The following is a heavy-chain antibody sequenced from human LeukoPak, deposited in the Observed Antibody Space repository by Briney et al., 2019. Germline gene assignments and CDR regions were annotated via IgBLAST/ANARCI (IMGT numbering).Heavy chain of an antibody. CDR1: GFTFSSYG. D-gene: IGHD6-13*01. CDR2: ISGSGGST. CDR3: AKVGGRAAAVSFDY. V-gene: IGHV3-23*01. Sequence: RGSLRLSCAASGFTFSSYGMSWVRQAPGKGLEWVSAISGSGGSTYYADSVKGRFTISRDNSKNTLYLQMNSLRAEDTAVYYCAKVGGRAAAVSFDYWGQGTLVTVSS. J-gene: IGHJ4*02.